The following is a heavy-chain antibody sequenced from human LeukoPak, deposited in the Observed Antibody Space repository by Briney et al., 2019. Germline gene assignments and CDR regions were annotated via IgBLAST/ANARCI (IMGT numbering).Heavy chain of an antibody. D-gene: IGHD7-27*01. J-gene: IGHJ4*02. CDR1: GGSISSYY. CDR2: IYYSGSA. Sequence: PSETLSLTCTVSGGSISSYYWSWIRQPPGKGLEWIGYIYYSGSANYHPSLKSRVTISVNTSKNQFSLKLISVTAADTAVYYCASRKLGNDYWGQGTLVTVSS. V-gene: IGHV4-59*01. CDR3: ASRKLGNDY.